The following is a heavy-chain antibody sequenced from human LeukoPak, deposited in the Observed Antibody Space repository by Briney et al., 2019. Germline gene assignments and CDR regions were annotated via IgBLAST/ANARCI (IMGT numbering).Heavy chain of an antibody. CDR2: INQDGSEI. J-gene: IGHJ4*02. D-gene: IGHD2/OR15-2a*01. V-gene: IGHV3-7*01. Sequence: GGSLRLSCTTSGFTFSDHWMSWVRQAPGRGLEWVGNINQDGSEINYLESVKGRLSITRDNAKNSLFLHMNNLRVEDTAKYYCARVDGNIAYRPVEDWGQGTLVTVSS. CDR3: ARVDGNIAYRPVED. CDR1: GFTFSDHW.